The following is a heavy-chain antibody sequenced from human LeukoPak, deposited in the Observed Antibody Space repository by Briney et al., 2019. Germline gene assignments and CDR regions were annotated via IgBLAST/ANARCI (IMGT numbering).Heavy chain of an antibody. J-gene: IGHJ2*01. CDR1: GGSISSYY. CDR2: IYYSGST. CDR3: ARDTL. Sequence: PSETLSLTCTVSGGSISSYYWSWIRQPPGKGLEWIGYIYYSGSTNYNPSLESRVTISVDTSKNQFSLKLSSVTAADTAVYYCARDTLWGRGTLVTVSS. V-gene: IGHV4-59*01.